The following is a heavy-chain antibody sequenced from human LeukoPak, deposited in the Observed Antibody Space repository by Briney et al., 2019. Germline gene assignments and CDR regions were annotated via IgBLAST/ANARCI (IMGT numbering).Heavy chain of an antibody. V-gene: IGHV5-51*01. CDR3: ARSSLVRGVLSPLNFDS. J-gene: IGHJ4*02. Sequence: GESLKISCKGSGYSFTNYWIGWVRHMPGKGLEWKGIIYPGDSDTRYSPSFQGQVTISADKSISTAYLQWSSLKASDTAMYYCARSSLVRGVLSPLNFDSWGQGTLVTVSS. CDR2: IYPGDSDT. CDR1: GYSFTNYW. D-gene: IGHD3-10*01.